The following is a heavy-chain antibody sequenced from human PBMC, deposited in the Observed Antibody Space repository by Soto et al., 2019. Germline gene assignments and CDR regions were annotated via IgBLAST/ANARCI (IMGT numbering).Heavy chain of an antibody. CDR2: ISSSSSTI. CDR1: GFTFSSYS. D-gene: IGHD3-10*01. V-gene: IGHV3-48*01. Sequence: GGSLRLSCAASGFTFSSYSMNWVRQAPGKGLEWVSYISSSSSTIYYADSVKGRFTISRDNAKNSLYLQMNSLRAEDTAVYYCARGGSLNWFDPWGQGTLVTAPQ. CDR3: ARGGSLNWFDP. J-gene: IGHJ5*02.